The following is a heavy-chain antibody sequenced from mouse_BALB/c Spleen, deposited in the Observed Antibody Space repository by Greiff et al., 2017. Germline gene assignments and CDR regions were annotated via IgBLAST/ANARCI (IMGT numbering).Heavy chain of an antibody. J-gene: IGHJ2*01. Sequence: VHVKQSGAELVRPGALVKLSCKASGFNIKDYYMHWVKQRPEQGLEWIGWIDPENGNTIYDPKFQGKASITADTSSNTAYLQLSSLTSEDTAVYYCASLLRDYFDYWGQGTTLTVSS. V-gene: IGHV14-1*02. CDR2: IDPENGNT. CDR1: GFNIKDYY. CDR3: ASLLRDYFDY. D-gene: IGHD1-2*01.